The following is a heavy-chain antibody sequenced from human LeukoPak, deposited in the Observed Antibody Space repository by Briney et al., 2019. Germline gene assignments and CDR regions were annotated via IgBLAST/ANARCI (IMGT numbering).Heavy chain of an antibody. D-gene: IGHD3-22*01. J-gene: IGHJ4*02. V-gene: IGHV4-39*01. CDR1: GGSICSSSYY. CDR3: ARRSLDSSGYFDY. CDR2: IYYSGST. Sequence: PSETLSLTCTVSGGSICSSSYYWGWIRQPPGKGLEWIGSIYYSGSTYYNPSLKSRVTISVDTSKNQFSLKLSSVTAADTAVYYCARRSLDSSGYFDYWGQGTLVTVSS.